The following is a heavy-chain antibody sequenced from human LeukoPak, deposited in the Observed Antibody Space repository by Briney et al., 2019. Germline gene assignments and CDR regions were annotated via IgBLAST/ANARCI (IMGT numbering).Heavy chain of an antibody. CDR3: ARDVPDDFWSGFDY. V-gene: IGHV1-69*10. CDR2: IIPILGIA. J-gene: IGHJ4*02. D-gene: IGHD3-3*01. CDR1: GGTFSSYA. Sequence: ASVKVSCKASGGTFSSYAISWVRQAPGQGLEWMGGIIPILGIANYAQKFQGRVTMTTDTSTSTAYMELRSLRSDDTAVYYCARDVPDDFWSGFDYWGQGTLVTVSS.